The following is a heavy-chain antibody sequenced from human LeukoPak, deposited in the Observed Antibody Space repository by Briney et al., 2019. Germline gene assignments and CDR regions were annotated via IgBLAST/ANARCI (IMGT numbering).Heavy chain of an antibody. CDR2: ICHSGST. J-gene: IGHJ4*02. Sequence: SETLSLTCAVSGYSISSGYYWGWIRQPPGKGLEWIGSICHSGSTYYNPSLKSRVAISVDTSKNQFSLKLSSVTAADTAVYYCARRQTLTTVTTNLYYFDYWGQGTLVTVSS. CDR1: GYSISSGYY. CDR3: ARRQTLTTVTTNLYYFDY. D-gene: IGHD4-11*01. V-gene: IGHV4-38-2*01.